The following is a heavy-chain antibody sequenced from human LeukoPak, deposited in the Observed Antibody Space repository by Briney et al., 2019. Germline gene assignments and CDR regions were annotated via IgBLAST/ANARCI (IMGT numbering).Heavy chain of an antibody. D-gene: IGHD2-21*02. CDR2: ISYDGRNE. CDR1: GFTFSSYG. V-gene: IGHV3-30*18. Sequence: GGSLRLSCAASGFTFSSYGMSWVRQAPGKGLEWVALISYDGRNEYYSGSVKGRFTISRDISKNTLYLQMNSLRTEDTAMYYCAKNPGGGDYYFDYWGQGTLVTVSS. CDR3: AKNPGGGDYYFDY. J-gene: IGHJ4*02.